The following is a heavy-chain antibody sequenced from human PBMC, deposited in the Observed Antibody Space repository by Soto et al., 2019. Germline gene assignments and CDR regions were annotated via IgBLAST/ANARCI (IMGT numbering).Heavy chain of an antibody. D-gene: IGHD4-17*01. CDR3: ARQHGDYGMDV. CDR1: GFTFSSYE. J-gene: IGHJ6*02. Sequence: EVQLVESGGGLVQPGGSLRLSCAASGFTFSSYEMNWVRQAPGKGLEWVSYISSSGSTIYYADSVKGRFTISRDNAKNSLYLQMNSPRAEDTAVYYCARQHGDYGMDVWGQGTTVTVSS. CDR2: ISSSGSTI. V-gene: IGHV3-48*03.